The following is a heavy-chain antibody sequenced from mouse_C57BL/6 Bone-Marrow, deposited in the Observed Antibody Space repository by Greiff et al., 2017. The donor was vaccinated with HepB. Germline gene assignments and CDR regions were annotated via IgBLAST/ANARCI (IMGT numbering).Heavy chain of an antibody. D-gene: IGHD4-1*01. V-gene: IGHV1-82*01. J-gene: IGHJ2*01. CDR1: GYAFSSSW. CDR3: ARLGRDY. Sequence: QVQLQQSGPELVKPGASVKISCKASGYAFSSSWMNWVKQRPGKGLEWIGRIYPGDGDTNYNGKFKGKATLTADKSSSTAYMQLSSLTSEDSAVYFCARLGRDYWGQGTTLTVSS. CDR2: IYPGDGDT.